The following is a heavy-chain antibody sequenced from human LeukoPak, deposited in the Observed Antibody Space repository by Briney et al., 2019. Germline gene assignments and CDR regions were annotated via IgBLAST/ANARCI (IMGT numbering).Heavy chain of an antibody. CDR3: ARRGADYGDYNDAFDI. D-gene: IGHD4-17*01. J-gene: IGHJ3*02. CDR1: GGSLSGYY. V-gene: IGHV4-34*01. Sequence: SETLSLTCAVYGGSLSGYYWSWIRQPPGKGLEWIGEINHRGSTNYNPSLKSRVTISVDTSKNQFSLKLSSVTAADTAVYYCARRGADYGDYNDAFDIWGQGTRVTVSS. CDR2: INHRGST.